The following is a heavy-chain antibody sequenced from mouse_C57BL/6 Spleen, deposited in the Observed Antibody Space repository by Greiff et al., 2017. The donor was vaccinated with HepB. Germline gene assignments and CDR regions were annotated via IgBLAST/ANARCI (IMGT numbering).Heavy chain of an antibody. CDR3: TIDGGDYDRGFAY. Sequence: EVKLLESGEGLVKPGGSLKLSCAASGFTFSSYAMSWVRQTPENRLEWVAYISSGGDYIYYADTVKGRFTISRYNARNTLYLQMSSLKSEDTAMYYCTIDGGDYDRGFAYWGQGTLVTVSA. D-gene: IGHD2-4*01. J-gene: IGHJ3*01. V-gene: IGHV5-9-1*02. CDR1: GFTFSSYA. CDR2: ISSGGDYI.